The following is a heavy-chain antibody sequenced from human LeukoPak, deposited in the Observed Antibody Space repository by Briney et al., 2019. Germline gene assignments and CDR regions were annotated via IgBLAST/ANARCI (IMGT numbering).Heavy chain of an antibody. CDR2: INSRGTIT. CDR3: ARDRSGFSGYDFFDY. J-gene: IGHJ4*02. Sequence: GGSLRLSCVASGFSFNNYEMNWVRQAPGKGLEWISYINSRGTITYYADSLKGRFSVSRDNAKNSLSLQMNSLRGEDTAVYYCARDRSGFSGYDFFDYWGQGTLVTVSS. CDR1: GFSFNNYE. V-gene: IGHV3-48*03. D-gene: IGHD5-12*01.